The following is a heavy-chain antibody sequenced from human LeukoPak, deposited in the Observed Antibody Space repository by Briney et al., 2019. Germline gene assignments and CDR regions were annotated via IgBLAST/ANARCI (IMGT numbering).Heavy chain of an antibody. CDR2: IYHSGST. D-gene: IGHD3-22*01. V-gene: IGHV4-30-2*01. CDR1: GGSISSGGYY. J-gene: IGHJ4*02. Sequence: PSETLSLTCAVSGGSISSGGYYWSWIRQPPGKGLEWIGYIYHSGSTYYNPSLKSRVTISVDRSKNQFSLKLSSVTAADTAVYYCARARSASSGYSDYWGQGTLVTVSS. CDR3: ARARSASSGYSDY.